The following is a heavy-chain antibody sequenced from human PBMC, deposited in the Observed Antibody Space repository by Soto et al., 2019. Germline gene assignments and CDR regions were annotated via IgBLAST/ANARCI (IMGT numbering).Heavy chain of an antibody. J-gene: IGHJ4*02. CDR2: INHSGSA. Sequence: SETLSLTCAVYGESFSGYIWTWIRQTPGKGLQWIGQINHSGSASYNPSLKSRVTISVHTSNRQFSLELSSVTAADTAVYYCARGLITGSHYSGGWYYFDSWGQGTQVTVSS. CDR3: ARGLITGSHYSGGWYYFDS. D-gene: IGHD6-19*01. CDR1: GESFSGYI. V-gene: IGHV4-34*01.